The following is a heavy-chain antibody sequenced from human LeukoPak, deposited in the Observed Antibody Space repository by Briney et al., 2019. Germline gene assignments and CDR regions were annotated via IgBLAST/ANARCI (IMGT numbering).Heavy chain of an antibody. V-gene: IGHV1-69*13. D-gene: IGHD2-15*01. CDR1: GGTFSSYA. CDR2: IIPIFGPA. J-gene: IGHJ4*02. Sequence: GASVKVSCKASGGTFSSYAISWVRQAPGQGLEWVGGIIPIFGPANYAQKFQGRVTITADESTSTAYMELSSLRSEDTAVYYCARDMTGYCSGGSCSQGFDYWGQGTLVTVSS. CDR3: ARDMTGYCSGGSCSQGFDY.